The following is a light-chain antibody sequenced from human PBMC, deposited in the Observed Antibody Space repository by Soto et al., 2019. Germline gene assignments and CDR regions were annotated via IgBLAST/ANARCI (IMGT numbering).Light chain of an antibody. V-gene: IGKV3-11*01. CDR1: QSVSSY. CDR3: QQRSNWPWT. J-gene: IGKJ1*01. CDR2: DTS. Sequence: EIVLTQSPATLSLSPGERATLSCRASQSVSSYLAWYQQKPGQAPRLLIYDTSNRANGIPARFSGSGSGTDFTLIISSLEPEDFEVYFCQQRSNWPWTFGQGTKVEIQ.